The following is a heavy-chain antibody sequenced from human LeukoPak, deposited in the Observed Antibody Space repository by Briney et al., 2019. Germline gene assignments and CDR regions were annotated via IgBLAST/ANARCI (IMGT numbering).Heavy chain of an antibody. CDR3: ARDRLLGWFDP. J-gene: IGHJ5*02. D-gene: IGHD6-25*01. V-gene: IGHV4-61*02. Sequence: KPSQTLSLTCTVSGGSISSGSYYWSWIRQPAGKGLEWIGRIYTSGSTNYNPSLKSRVTISVDTSKNQFSLKLSTVTAADTAVYYCARDRLLGWFDPWGQGTLVTVSS. CDR2: IYTSGST. CDR1: GGSISSGSYY.